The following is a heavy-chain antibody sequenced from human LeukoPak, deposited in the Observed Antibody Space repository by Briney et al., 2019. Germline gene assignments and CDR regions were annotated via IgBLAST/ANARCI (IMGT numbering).Heavy chain of an antibody. CDR1: GFTFSSYS. Sequence: GGSLRLSCAASGFTFSSYSMDWVRQAPGKGLEWVSYISSSSSTIYYADSVKGRFTISRDNAKNSLYLQMNSLRDEDTAVYYCARDTNIAAAGDRFDYWGQGTLVTVSS. D-gene: IGHD6-13*01. CDR2: ISSSSSTI. J-gene: IGHJ4*02. V-gene: IGHV3-48*02. CDR3: ARDTNIAAAGDRFDY.